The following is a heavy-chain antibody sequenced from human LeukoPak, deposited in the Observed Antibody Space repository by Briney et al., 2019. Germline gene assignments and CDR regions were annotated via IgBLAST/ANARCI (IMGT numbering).Heavy chain of an antibody. CDR2: ISISSSYI. D-gene: IGHD1-26*01. CDR3: ARDGTSIVGSLDY. V-gene: IGHV3-21*04. CDR1: GFTFTSFF. J-gene: IGHJ4*02. Sequence: GGSLRLSCAASGFTFTSFFMNWVRQAPGKGLEWVSSISISSSYIYYADSVKGRFTISRDNSKNSLYLQMNSLRAEDTAVYYCARDGTSIVGSLDYWGQGTLVTVSS.